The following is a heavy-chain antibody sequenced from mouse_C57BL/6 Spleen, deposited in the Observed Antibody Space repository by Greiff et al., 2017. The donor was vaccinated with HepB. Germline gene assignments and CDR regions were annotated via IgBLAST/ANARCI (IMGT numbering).Heavy chain of an antibody. V-gene: IGHV14-4*01. CDR3: TTWGDYDDDVGRYWYFDV. Sequence: VQLKESGAELVRPGASVKLSCPASGFNIKDDYMHWVKQRPEQGLAWIGWIDPENGDTEYASKFQGKATITAATSSKTAYLQLSSLTSEDTAVYYFTTWGDYDDDVGRYWYFDVWGTGTTVTVSS. CDR1: GFNIKDDY. CDR2: IDPENGDT. D-gene: IGHD2-4*01. J-gene: IGHJ1*03.